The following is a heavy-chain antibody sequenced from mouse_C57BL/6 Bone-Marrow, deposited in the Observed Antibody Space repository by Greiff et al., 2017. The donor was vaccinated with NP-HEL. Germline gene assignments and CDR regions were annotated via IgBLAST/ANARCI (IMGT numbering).Heavy chain of an antibody. V-gene: IGHV14-4*01. CDR2: IDPENGDT. CDR3: ARRSFAY. Sequence: EVQLVESGAELVRPGASVKLSCTASGFNIKDDYMHWVKQRPEQGLEWIGWIDPENGDTEYASKFQGKATITADTSSNTAYLQLSSLTSEDTAVYYCARRSFAYWGQGTLVTVSA. J-gene: IGHJ3*01. CDR1: GFNIKDDY.